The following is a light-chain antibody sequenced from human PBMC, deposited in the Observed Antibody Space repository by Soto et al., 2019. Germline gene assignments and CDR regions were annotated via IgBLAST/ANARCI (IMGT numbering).Light chain of an antibody. Sequence: EIVMTQSPPSLTVTPGEPASISCSSGQRLLHSNGNIFLDWYLQKPGQSPQLLIYLGFNRASGVPDRVSGSAAGTDFTLKISRVEAEDAGVYYCMQALQTPYTFGQGTKVDIK. CDR2: LGF. V-gene: IGKV2-28*01. J-gene: IGKJ2*01. CDR3: MQALQTPYT. CDR1: QRLLHSNGNIF.